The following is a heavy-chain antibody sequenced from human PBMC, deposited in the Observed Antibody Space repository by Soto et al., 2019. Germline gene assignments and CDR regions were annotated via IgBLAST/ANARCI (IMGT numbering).Heavy chain of an antibody. CDR2: ISAAGDST. D-gene: IGHD1-7*01. J-gene: IGHJ4*02. CDR1: GFSFSTYP. V-gene: IGHV3-23*01. Sequence: EVQLLESGGGLVQPGGSLRLSCAASGFSFSTYPMSWFRQTPGKGLEWVSTISAAGDSTYNADSVKGRFTISRDNSRNKLYLQISSLRADDTAIYFCVKDTRTEWDHWGQGTLVTVS. CDR3: VKDTRTEWDH.